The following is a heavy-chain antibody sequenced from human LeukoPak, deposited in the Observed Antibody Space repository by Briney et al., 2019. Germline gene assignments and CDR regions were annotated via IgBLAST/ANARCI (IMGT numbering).Heavy chain of an antibody. J-gene: IGHJ4*02. D-gene: IGHD2-15*01. V-gene: IGHV3-33*06. Sequence: GGSLRLSCAASGFTFSNYGMHWVRQAPGKGLEWVAIIWYDGSNKNYADSVKGRFTISRDNSKNTLYLQMNGLRAEDTAVYYCAKDAPYSLDYWGQGTQVTVSS. CDR2: IWYDGSNK. CDR1: GFTFSNYG. CDR3: AKDAPYSLDY.